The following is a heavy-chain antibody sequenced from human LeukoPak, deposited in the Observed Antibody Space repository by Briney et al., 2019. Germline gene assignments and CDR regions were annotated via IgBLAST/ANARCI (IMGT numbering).Heavy chain of an antibody. V-gene: IGHV3-30-3*01. Sequence: GKSLRLSCAASGFTFSSYAMHWVRQAPGKGLEWVAVISYDGSNKYYADSVKGRFTISRDNSKNTLYLQMNSLRAEDTAAYYCAREEKVAGLYYFDYWGQGTLVTVSS. J-gene: IGHJ4*02. CDR1: GFTFSSYA. D-gene: IGHD6-19*01. CDR3: AREEKVAGLYYFDY. CDR2: ISYDGSNK.